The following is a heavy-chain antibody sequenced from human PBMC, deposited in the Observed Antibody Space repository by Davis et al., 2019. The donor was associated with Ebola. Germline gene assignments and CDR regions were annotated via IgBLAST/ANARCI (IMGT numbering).Heavy chain of an antibody. Sequence: GGSLRLSCAASGFTFSSYAMSWVRQAPGKGLEWVSAISGSGGSTYYADSVKGRFTISRDNSKNTLYLQMNSLGAEDTAVYYCARVVVVAATPWFDPWGQGTLVTVSS. CDR2: ISGSGGST. CDR3: ARVVVVAATPWFDP. V-gene: IGHV3-23*01. CDR1: GFTFSSYA. D-gene: IGHD2-15*01. J-gene: IGHJ5*02.